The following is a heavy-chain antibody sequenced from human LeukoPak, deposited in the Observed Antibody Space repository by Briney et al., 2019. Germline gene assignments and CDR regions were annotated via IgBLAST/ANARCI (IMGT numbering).Heavy chain of an antibody. CDR1: GFTFSSYT. D-gene: IGHD4-23*01. Sequence: PGGSLRLSCVASGFTFSSYTMNWVRQAPGRGLEWVSSISSGSHYIYCADSVRGRFTISRDNAENSLHLHMSSLRAEDTAVYYCATPPSVTWFDPWGQGTLVTVSS. J-gene: IGHJ5*02. CDR3: ATPPSVTWFDP. V-gene: IGHV3-21*01. CDR2: ISSGSHYI.